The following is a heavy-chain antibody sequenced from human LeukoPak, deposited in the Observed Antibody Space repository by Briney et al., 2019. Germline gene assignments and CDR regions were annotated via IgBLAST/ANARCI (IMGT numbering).Heavy chain of an antibody. J-gene: IGHJ4*02. CDR2: ISYDGSNK. V-gene: IGHV3-30*03. D-gene: IGHD3-9*01. Sequence: GGSLRLSCAASGFTFSSYGMHWVRQAPGKGLEWVAVISYDGSNKYYADSVKGRFTISRDNSKNTLYLQMNSLRPEDTAVYYCATTSYDILTAYSGFDCWGQGTLVTVSS. CDR3: ATTSYDILTAYSGFDC. CDR1: GFTFSSYG.